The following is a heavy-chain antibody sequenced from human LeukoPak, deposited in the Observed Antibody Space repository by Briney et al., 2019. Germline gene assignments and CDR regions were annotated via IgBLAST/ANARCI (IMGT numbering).Heavy chain of an antibody. CDR3: ARQDYYGSGPLPDDY. CDR1: GGSYSGYY. V-gene: IGHV4-34*01. J-gene: IGHJ4*02. CDR2: LNHSGST. Sequence: SETLSLTGAGYGGSYSGYYWSWIRPPPGKGPEWSGELNHSGSTNDNPSHKSRVTISVDTSKNQFSLKLSSVTAADTAVYYCARQDYYGSGPLPDDYWGQGTLVTVSS. D-gene: IGHD3-10*01.